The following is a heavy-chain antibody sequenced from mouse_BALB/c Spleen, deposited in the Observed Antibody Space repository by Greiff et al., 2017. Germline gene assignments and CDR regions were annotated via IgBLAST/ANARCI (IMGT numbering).Heavy chain of an antibody. J-gene: IGHJ4*01. CDR2: IRNKANGYTT. CDR1: GFTFTDYY. D-gene: IGHD1-2*01. Sequence: EVKLMESGGGLVQPGGSLRLSCATSGFTFTDYYMSWVRQPPGKALEWLGFIRNKANGYTTEYSASVKGRFTISRDNSQSILYLQMNTLRAEDSATYYCARAITTALYAMDYWGQGTSVTVSS. V-gene: IGHV7-3*02. CDR3: ARAITTALYAMDY.